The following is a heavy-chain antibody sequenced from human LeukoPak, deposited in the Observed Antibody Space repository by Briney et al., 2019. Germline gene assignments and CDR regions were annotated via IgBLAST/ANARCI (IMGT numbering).Heavy chain of an antibody. CDR2: NNSSSSYI. CDR1: WVNLSNHS. D-gene: IGHD3/OR15-3a*01. J-gene: IGHJ2*01. CDR3: AKEEDWDPSFFWYFDL. Sequence: WGVLRLSCSASWVNLSNHSKDLVHQAPGEGLEWGSSNNSSSSYIYYADSVKGRFTISRDNAKNSLYLQMTSLRVDDTAFYYCAKEEDWDPSFFWYFDLWGRGTLVTVSS. V-gene: IGHV3-21*04.